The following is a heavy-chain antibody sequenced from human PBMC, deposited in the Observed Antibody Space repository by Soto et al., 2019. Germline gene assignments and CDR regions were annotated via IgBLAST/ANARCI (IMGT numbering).Heavy chain of an antibody. CDR2: VSGSGGST. CDR3: AKERRTTPYGMDV. V-gene: IGHV3-23*01. Sequence: GGSLRLSCAASGFNFSSHGMSWVRQTPGKGLEWVSGVSGSGGSTYYADSVKGRFTISRDNSKNTLYLQMNSLRAEDTAVYYCAKERRTTPYGMDVWGQGTTVTVSS. J-gene: IGHJ6*02. CDR1: GFNFSSHG.